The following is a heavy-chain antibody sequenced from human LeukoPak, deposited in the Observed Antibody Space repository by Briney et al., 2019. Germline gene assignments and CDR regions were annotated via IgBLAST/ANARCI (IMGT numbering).Heavy chain of an antibody. Sequence: GGSLRLSCAASGFTFSSYEVNWVRQAPGKGLEWVSYISSSGSTIYYADSVKGRFTISRDNAKNSLYLQMNSLRAEDTAVYYCARIFQRELQKGYYYYMDVWGKGTTVTVSS. CDR3: ARIFQRELQKGYYYYMDV. CDR1: GFTFSSYE. V-gene: IGHV3-48*03. CDR2: ISSSGSTI. J-gene: IGHJ6*03. D-gene: IGHD1-26*01.